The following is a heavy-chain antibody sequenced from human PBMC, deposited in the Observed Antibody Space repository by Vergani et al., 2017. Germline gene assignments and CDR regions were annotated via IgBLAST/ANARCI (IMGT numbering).Heavy chain of an antibody. J-gene: IGHJ5*02. V-gene: IGHV3-43*02. CDR3: ARGGTAARRRWFDP. Sequence: EVQLVESGGGLVQPGRSLRLSCAASGFTFDDYAMHWVRQAPGKGLEWVSGISWDGGSTYYADSVKGRFTISRDNSKNSLYLQMNSLRTEDTALYYCARGGTAARRRWFDPWGQGTLVTVSS. CDR1: GFTFDDYA. D-gene: IGHD6-6*01. CDR2: ISWDGGST.